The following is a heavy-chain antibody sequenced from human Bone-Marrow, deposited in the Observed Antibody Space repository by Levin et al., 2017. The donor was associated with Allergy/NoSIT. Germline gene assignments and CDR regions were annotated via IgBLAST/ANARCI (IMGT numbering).Heavy chain of an antibody. D-gene: IGHD5-24*01. CDR2: IYYSGNT. CDR1: GGSISTGGFH. V-gene: IGHV4-31*03. J-gene: IGHJ4*02. Sequence: TSETLSLTCSLSGGSISTGGFHWSWVRQRPGKGLEWFGYIYYSGNTNYNPSLQSRLTISIDTSKNQFSLRLTSVTAADTAVYYCAREDGYVEDYWGQGTLLNVSS. CDR3: AREDGYVEDY.